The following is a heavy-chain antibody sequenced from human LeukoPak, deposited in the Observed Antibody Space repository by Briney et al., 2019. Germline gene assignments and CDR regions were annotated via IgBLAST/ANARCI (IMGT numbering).Heavy chain of an antibody. V-gene: IGHV4-38-2*02. CDR3: ARRMTSWYIFNY. CDR1: GYSISSGHQ. J-gene: IGHJ4*02. Sequence: SETLSLTCSVSGYSISSGHQWGWIRQPPGKGLEWIGNVYHSGSTYYNPALKSRVTISVDTSKNQFSLNLNSVTAADTAVYYCARRMTSWYIFNYWGQGTLVTVSS. CDR2: VYHSGST. D-gene: IGHD2-2*02.